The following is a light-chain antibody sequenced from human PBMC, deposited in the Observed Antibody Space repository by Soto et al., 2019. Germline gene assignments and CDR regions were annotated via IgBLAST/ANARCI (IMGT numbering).Light chain of an antibody. V-gene: IGKV1-5*01. J-gene: IGKJ2*01. CDR1: QTIGNW. Sequence: EIQMTQSPSTLSASVGDTVTITCRASQTIGNWLAWYQHKPGKGPKLLIYYASTLETGVPSRFTGRGSGTEFTLTISSLQPDDFATYYCQQYDNYLTFGQRTKVDI. CDR3: QQYDNYLT. CDR2: YAS.